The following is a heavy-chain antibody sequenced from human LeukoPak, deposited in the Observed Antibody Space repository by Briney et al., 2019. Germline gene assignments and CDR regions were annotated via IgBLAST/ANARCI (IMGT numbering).Heavy chain of an antibody. D-gene: IGHD2-8*01. Sequence: ASVKVSCKASGGTFSSYAISWVRQAPGQGLEWMGWINTNTGNPTYAQGFTGRFVFSLDTSVSTAYLQISSLKAEDTAVYYCARALACTNGVCYTVGWFDPWGQGTLVTVSS. CDR2: INTNTGNP. CDR3: ARALACTNGVCYTVGWFDP. CDR1: GGTFSSYA. J-gene: IGHJ5*02. V-gene: IGHV7-4-1*02.